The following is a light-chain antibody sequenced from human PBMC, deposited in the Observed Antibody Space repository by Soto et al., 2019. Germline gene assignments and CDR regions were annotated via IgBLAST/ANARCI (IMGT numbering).Light chain of an antibody. CDR2: DAS. V-gene: IGKV1-5*01. CDR1: QSISSW. J-gene: IGKJ1*01. Sequence: DIQMTQSPSTLSASVGDRVTITCRASQSISSWLAWYQQKPGEAPKLLIYDASSLESGVPSRFSGSGSETEFTLTISSLQPDDFATYYCQQYNSYSPWTFGQGTKVDIK. CDR3: QQYNSYSPWT.